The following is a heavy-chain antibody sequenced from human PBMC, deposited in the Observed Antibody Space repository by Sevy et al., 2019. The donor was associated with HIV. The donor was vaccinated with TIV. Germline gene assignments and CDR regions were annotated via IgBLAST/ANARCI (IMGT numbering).Heavy chain of an antibody. Sequence: SETLSLTCSVSGGSISGNFWTWIRQPPGKGLEWIGYIYYSGSTNSNPSLKIRVSISLDTSKNQFSLRLNSVTAADTAVYYCASGSGSYYDAFHIWGQGTMVTVSS. J-gene: IGHJ3*02. CDR3: ASGSGSYYDAFHI. CDR2: IYYSGST. CDR1: GGSISGNF. D-gene: IGHD1-26*01. V-gene: IGHV4-59*01.